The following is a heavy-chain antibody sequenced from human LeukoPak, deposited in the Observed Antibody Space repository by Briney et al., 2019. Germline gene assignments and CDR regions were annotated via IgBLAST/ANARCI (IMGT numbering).Heavy chain of an antibody. CDR3: ASAPNGDFFDY. V-gene: IGHV4-59*01. D-gene: IGHD2-8*01. Sequence: KTSETLSLTCTVSAGSISNYYWSWIRQAPGKALEWIGYIYYSGRTNYNPSLKSRVTISEGTSTNQLTLKLSSVTTADTAIYYCASAPNGDFFDYWGQGTLVTVSS. CDR2: IYYSGRT. J-gene: IGHJ4*02. CDR1: AGSISNYY.